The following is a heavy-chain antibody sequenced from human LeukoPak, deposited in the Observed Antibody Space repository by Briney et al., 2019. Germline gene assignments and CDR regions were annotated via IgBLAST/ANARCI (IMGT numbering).Heavy chain of an antibody. Sequence: GGSLRLSCAASGFTFSSYAMSWVRQAPGKGLECVSAISGSGGSTYYADSVKGRFTISRDNSKNTLYLQMNSLRAEDTAVYYCAKILVSVVVTANPPDYWGQGTLVTVSS. V-gene: IGHV3-23*01. D-gene: IGHD2-21*02. CDR1: GFTFSSYA. CDR3: AKILVSVVVTANPPDY. CDR2: ISGSGGST. J-gene: IGHJ4*02.